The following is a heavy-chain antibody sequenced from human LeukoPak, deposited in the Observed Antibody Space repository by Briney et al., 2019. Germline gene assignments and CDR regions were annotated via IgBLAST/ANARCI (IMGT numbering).Heavy chain of an antibody. CDR3: ARQGYGVTSQGAADY. Sequence: ASVKVSCKASGYSFVLYGITWVRQAPGEGPEWMGWISGSTGDTNYAQKFQGRVTMTADTSSSTAYMELRSLRLDDMAVYYCARQGYGVTSQGAADYWGQGTLVTVSS. CDR2: ISGSTGDT. CDR1: GYSFVLYG. J-gene: IGHJ4*02. D-gene: IGHD4-23*01. V-gene: IGHV1-18*03.